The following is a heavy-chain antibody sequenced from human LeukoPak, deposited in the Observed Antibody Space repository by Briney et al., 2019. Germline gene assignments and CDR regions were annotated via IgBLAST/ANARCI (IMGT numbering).Heavy chain of an antibody. CDR3: SKRGAYYFDY. Sequence: GGSLRLSCAASGLTFSTYAMSWVRQAPGKGLEWVSSISGSGGGTYYADSVKGWFTISRDNSKNSLFLQMNNLRAEDTAVYYCSKRGAYYFDYWGQGTLVTVSS. D-gene: IGHD1-26*01. V-gene: IGHV3-23*01. CDR2: ISGSGGGT. CDR1: GLTFSTYA. J-gene: IGHJ4*02.